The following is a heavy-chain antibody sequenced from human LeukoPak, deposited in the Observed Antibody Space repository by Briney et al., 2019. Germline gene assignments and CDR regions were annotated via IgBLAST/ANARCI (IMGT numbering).Heavy chain of an antibody. Sequence: PGGSLRLSCEASGFAFSGYWMHWVRQPPGKGLVWVSRITGDGSSTTYADSVKGRFTISRDNAKNTLYLQMISLRAADTAVYYCARDTGSYFDLWGRGTLVTVSS. CDR2: ITGDGSST. CDR3: ARDTGSYFDL. D-gene: IGHD3-10*01. CDR1: GFAFSGYW. V-gene: IGHV3-74*01. J-gene: IGHJ2*01.